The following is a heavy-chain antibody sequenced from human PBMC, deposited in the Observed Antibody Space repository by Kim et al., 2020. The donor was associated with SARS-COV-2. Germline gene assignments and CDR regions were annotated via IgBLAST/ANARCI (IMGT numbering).Heavy chain of an antibody. CDR1: GGSISSSNW. D-gene: IGHD6-13*01. CDR3: AREARGYSSSWYSDY. Sequence: SETLSLTCAVSGGSISSSNWWSWVRQPPGKGLEWIGEIYHSGSTNYNPSLKSRVTISVDKSKNQFSLKLSSVTAADTAVYYCAREARGYSSSWYSDYWGQGALVTIS. V-gene: IGHV4-4*02. CDR2: IYHSGST. J-gene: IGHJ4*02.